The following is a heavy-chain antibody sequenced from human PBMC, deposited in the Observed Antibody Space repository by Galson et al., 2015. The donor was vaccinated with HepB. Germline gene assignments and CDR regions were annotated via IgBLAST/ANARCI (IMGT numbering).Heavy chain of an antibody. CDR3: AKDYDFWSGYYMGGYFDY. Sequence: SLRLSCAASGFTFSSYAMSWVRQAPGKGLEWVSAISGSGGSTYYADSVKGRFTISRDNSKNTLYLQMNSLRAEDTAVYYCAKDYDFWSGYYMGGYFDYWGQGTLVTVSS. CDR1: GFTFSSYA. J-gene: IGHJ4*02. V-gene: IGHV3-23*01. D-gene: IGHD3-3*01. CDR2: ISGSGGST.